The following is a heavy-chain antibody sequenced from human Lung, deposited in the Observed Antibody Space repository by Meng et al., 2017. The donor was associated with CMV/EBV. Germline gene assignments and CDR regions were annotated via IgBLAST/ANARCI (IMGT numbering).Heavy chain of an antibody. Sequence: GQMQESGAGLMKPGGSLTLSCEASGCTISGSNRWRWGRQPPGKGLEWIGENYHSGSTNYNQSLKSRVTISVDKSKNQFSLKLSSVTAADTAVYYCASFPPPGKQWLVTDYWGQGTLVTVSS. D-gene: IGHD6-19*01. V-gene: IGHV4-4*02. J-gene: IGHJ4*02. CDR2: NYHSGST. CDR1: GCTISGSNR. CDR3: ASFPPPGKQWLVTDY.